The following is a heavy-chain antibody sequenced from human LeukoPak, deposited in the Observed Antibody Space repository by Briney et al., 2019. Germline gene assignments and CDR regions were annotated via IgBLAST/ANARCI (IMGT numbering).Heavy chain of an antibody. D-gene: IGHD3-16*02. V-gene: IGHV3-48*03. CDR2: ISSSGNSI. Sequence: GGSLRLSCAASGFTFRSHEMNWVRQAPGKGLEWVSFISSSGNSIYYADSVKGRFTISRDNAKNSLFLQMNSLRAEDTAVYYSARSEARFMLSWGQGTLVTVSS. CDR1: GFTFRSHE. J-gene: IGHJ4*02. CDR3: ARSEARFMLS.